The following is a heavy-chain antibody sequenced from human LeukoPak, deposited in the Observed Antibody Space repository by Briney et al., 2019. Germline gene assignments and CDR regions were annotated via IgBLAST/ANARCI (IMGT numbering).Heavy chain of an antibody. CDR3: ARVGDVGPFDY. J-gene: IGHJ4*02. CDR2: MSSNGGTT. Sequence: GGSLRLSCAASGFTFSSYAMSWVRQAPGKGLDYVSAMSSNGGTTDYANSVKGRFTISRDNSKNTLYLQMGSLRAEDMAVYYCARVGDVGPFDYWGQGTLVTVSS. V-gene: IGHV3-64*01. CDR1: GFTFSSYA. D-gene: IGHD1-26*01.